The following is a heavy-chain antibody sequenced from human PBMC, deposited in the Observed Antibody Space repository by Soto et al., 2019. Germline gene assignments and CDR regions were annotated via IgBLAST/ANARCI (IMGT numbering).Heavy chain of an antibody. CDR2: ISSSSSYI. J-gene: IGHJ4*02. D-gene: IGHD6-19*01. V-gene: IGHV3-21*01. Sequence: GGSLRLSCAASGFTFSTYSMNWVRQAPGKGLEWVSSISSSSSYIYYTDSVKGRFSISRDNAKNSLYLQMNSLRVEDTAVYYCARALAGTPESFDYWGQGILVTVS. CDR3: ARALAGTPESFDY. CDR1: GFTFSTYS.